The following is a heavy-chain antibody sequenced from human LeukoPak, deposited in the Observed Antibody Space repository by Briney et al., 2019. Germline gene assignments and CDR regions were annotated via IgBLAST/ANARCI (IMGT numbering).Heavy chain of an antibody. V-gene: IGHV3-13*04. CDR1: GFTFSSYD. CDR2: IGTAGDA. CDR3: ARAVSGYADY. Sequence: SGGCLRLSCAASGFTFSSYDMHWVSHATRKGLEWVSAIGTAGDAYYPGSVKGRFTISRENAKNSLYLEMNSLRAGDTAVYYCARAVSGYADYWGQGALVTVSS. J-gene: IGHJ4*02. D-gene: IGHD5-12*01.